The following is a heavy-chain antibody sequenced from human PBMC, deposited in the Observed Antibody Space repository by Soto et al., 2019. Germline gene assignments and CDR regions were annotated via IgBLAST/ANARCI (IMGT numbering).Heavy chain of an antibody. V-gene: IGHV4-61*01. J-gene: IGHJ4*02. Sequence: QVQLQESGPGLVKPSETLSLTCTVSGCSVSSGSYYWSWIRQPPGKGLEWIGYIYYSGSTNYNPSLKSRVTISVDTSKNQFSLKLSSVTAADTAVYYCARDSGAAIDYWGQGTLVTVSS. D-gene: IGHD2-15*01. CDR2: IYYSGST. CDR3: ARDSGAAIDY. CDR1: GCSVSSGSYY.